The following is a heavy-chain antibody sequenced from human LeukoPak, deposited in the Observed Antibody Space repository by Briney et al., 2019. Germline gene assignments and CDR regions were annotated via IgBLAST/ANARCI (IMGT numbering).Heavy chain of an antibody. D-gene: IGHD3-10*01. J-gene: IGHJ4*02. V-gene: IGHV4-34*01. CDR3: ARVRGLWFGVRNDS. Sequence: SETLSLTCAVYGGSFSGYYWSWIRQPPGKGLEWIGEIDHTRSTHYNPSLKSRVTMSVDASKNQFSLKLTFVTAADTAVYYCARVRGLWFGVRNDSWGQGTLVTVSS. CDR1: GGSFSGYY. CDR2: IDHTRST.